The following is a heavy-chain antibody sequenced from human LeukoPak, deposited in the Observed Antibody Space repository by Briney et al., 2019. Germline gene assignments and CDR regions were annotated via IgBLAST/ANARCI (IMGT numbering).Heavy chain of an antibody. D-gene: IGHD6-19*01. CDR3: AKDLYGSGWYNYFDP. J-gene: IGHJ5*02. CDR2: TSRDGSAE. CDR1: GFTFSDYG. Sequence: GGSLRLPCAASGFTFSDYGMHWVRQAPGKGLEWVAMTSRDGSAEYYADSVKGRFTISRDNSKNTLYLQMNSLRPEDTAVYHCAKDLYGSGWYNYFDPWGQGALVIVSS. V-gene: IGHV3-30*18.